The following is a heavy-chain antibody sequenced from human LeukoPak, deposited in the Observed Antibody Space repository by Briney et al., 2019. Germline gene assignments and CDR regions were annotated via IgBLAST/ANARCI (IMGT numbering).Heavy chain of an antibody. CDR2: ISSSGSTI. CDR1: GFTFSNYE. V-gene: IGHV3-48*03. CDR3: ARDGGWDAFDI. J-gene: IGHJ3*02. Sequence: GGSLRLSCAASGFTFSNYEMNWVGQAPGKGLGWVSYISSSGSTIYYADSVKGRFTISRDNAKNLLYLQMNSLRAEDTAVYYCARDGGWDAFDIWGQGTMVTVSS. D-gene: IGHD6-19*01.